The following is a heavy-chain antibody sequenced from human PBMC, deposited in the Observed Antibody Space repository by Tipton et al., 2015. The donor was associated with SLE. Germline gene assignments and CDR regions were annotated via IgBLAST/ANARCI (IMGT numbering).Heavy chain of an antibody. CDR2: IFYSGST. V-gene: IGHV4-34*12. CDR1: GGSFSGYY. D-gene: IGHD5-12*01. J-gene: IGHJ4*02. Sequence: LRLSCAVYGGSFSGYYWSWIRQPPGKGLEWIGSIFYSGSTYYNPSLKSRVTISVDRSKNQFSLKLSSVTAADTAVYYCARAPEWLRFPDYWGQGTLVTVSS. CDR3: ARAPEWLRFPDY.